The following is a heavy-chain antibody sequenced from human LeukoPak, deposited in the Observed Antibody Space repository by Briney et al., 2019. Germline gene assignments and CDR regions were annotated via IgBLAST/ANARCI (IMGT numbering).Heavy chain of an antibody. D-gene: IGHD2-21*02. Sequence: GRSLRLSCAASGFTFSDYYMSWVRQAPGKGLEWVAYIKQDASDKYYVDSMKGRFTISRDNAKNSLYLQMNSLRDEDTAVYYCARDRTGRYCGGDCYRGFYFDYWGQGTLVTVSS. CDR1: GFTFSDYY. J-gene: IGHJ4*02. V-gene: IGHV3-7*01. CDR2: IKQDASDK. CDR3: ARDRTGRYCGGDCYRGFYFDY.